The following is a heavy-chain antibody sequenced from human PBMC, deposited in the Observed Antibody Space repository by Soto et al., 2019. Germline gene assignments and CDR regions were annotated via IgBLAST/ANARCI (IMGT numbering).Heavy chain of an antibody. CDR3: IQSRCGGDCLQSYASYYYYGMDV. Sequence: QITLKESGPALVKPTQTLTLTCTFSAFSLSTGGVGVGWIRQPPGKALEWLALIYWDDDKRYSPSLRSRITITKDTSKNQMVLTMPNRDPVDTATYYCIQSRCGGDCLQSYASYYYYGMDVWGQGTTVTVSS. D-gene: IGHD2-21*02. V-gene: IGHV2-5*02. J-gene: IGHJ6*02. CDR1: AFSLSTGGVG. CDR2: IYWDDDK.